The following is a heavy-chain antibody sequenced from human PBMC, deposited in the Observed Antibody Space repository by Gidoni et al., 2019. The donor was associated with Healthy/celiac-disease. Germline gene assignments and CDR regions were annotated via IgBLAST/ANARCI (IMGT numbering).Heavy chain of an antibody. Sequence: QVQLVESGGGVVQPGRSLRLSCAASGFTFSSYGMHWVRQAPGKGLEWVAVISYDGSNKYYADSVKGRFTISRDNSKNTLYLQMNSLRAEDTAVYYCAKDVGRYCSGGSCITIDYWGQGTLVTVSS. J-gene: IGHJ4*02. D-gene: IGHD2-15*01. CDR2: ISYDGSNK. CDR3: AKDVGRYCSGGSCITIDY. CDR1: GFTFSSYG. V-gene: IGHV3-30*18.